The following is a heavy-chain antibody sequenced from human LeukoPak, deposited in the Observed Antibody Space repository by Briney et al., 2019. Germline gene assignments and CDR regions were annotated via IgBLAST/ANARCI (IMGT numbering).Heavy chain of an antibody. Sequence: GGSLRLSCTASGFTFSNFYMRWIRQAPGKGLEWLSHISNGGGTIFYADSVKGRFTISRDNLKNSLYLQMKSLRADDTGVYYCVRDEVDILAGEVWLYYMDVWGKGTSVTVSS. CDR2: ISNGGGTI. J-gene: IGHJ6*01. CDR3: VRDEVDILAGEVWLYYMDV. V-gene: IGHV3-11*04. D-gene: IGHD3-9*01. CDR1: GFTFSNFY.